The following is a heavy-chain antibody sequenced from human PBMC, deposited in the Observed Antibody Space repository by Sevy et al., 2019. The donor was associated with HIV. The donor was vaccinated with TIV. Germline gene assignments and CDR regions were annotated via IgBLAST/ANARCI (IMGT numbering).Heavy chain of an antibody. CDR2: IIPILGTV. Sequence: ASVKVSCKATGGTFRTYGISWVRQAPGQGLEWMGGIIPILGTVNYAQKFQGRVTITADESTQTAYMELSSLRSEDTAVYYCARGGGNGWYYFDYWGQETLVTVSS. J-gene: IGHJ4*02. V-gene: IGHV1-69*13. CDR1: GGTFRTYG. D-gene: IGHD6-19*01. CDR3: ARGGGNGWYYFDY.